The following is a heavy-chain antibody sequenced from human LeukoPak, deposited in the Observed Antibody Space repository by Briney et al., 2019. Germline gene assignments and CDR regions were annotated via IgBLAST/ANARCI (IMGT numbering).Heavy chain of an antibody. CDR1: GFTFSSYE. V-gene: IGHV3-30*02. D-gene: IGHD5-18*01. CDR3: TKEEQQLWFFDY. Sequence: PGGSLRLSCAASGFTFSSYEMIWVRQAPGKGLEWVAFIRYDGSNKYYADSVKGRFTISRDNSKNTLYLQMNSLRAEDTAVCYCTKEEQQLWFFDYWGQGTLVTVSS. J-gene: IGHJ4*02. CDR2: IRYDGSNK.